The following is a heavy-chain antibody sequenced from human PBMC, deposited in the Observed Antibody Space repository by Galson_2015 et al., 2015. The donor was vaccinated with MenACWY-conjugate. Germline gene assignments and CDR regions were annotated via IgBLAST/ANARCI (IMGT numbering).Heavy chain of an antibody. CDR3: ARDGGIAVAGTMGY. Sequence: SLRLSCAASGFTFSSYSMNWVRQAPGKGLEWVSYISSSSSTIYYADSVKGRFTISRDNAKNSLYLQMNSLRAEDTAVYYCARDGGIAVAGTMGYWGQGPLVTVSS. CDR1: GFTFSSYS. CDR2: ISSSSSTI. V-gene: IGHV3-48*04. J-gene: IGHJ4*02. D-gene: IGHD6-19*01.